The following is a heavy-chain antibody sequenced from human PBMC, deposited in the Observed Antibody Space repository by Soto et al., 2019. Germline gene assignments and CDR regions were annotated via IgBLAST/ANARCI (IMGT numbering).Heavy chain of an antibody. CDR2: SSSCGRT. D-gene: IGHD2-15*01. Sequence: PVGSLRLSCAASGVTVTTNYMSWVPWARGKGLELVSVSSSCGRTYCGDCVGGRFTSARDNSKNPLYLQVNSLRPERTAVYYCASGPATNRDYFD. V-gene: IGHV3-66*03. J-gene: IGHJ4*01. CDR3: ASGPATNRDYFD. CDR1: GVTVTTNY.